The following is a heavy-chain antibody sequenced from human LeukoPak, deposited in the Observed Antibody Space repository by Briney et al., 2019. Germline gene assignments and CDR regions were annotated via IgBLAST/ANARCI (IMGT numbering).Heavy chain of an antibody. V-gene: IGHV4-38-2*02. CDR3: ARVQSYYDSSGYYYDWRKNWFDP. J-gene: IGHJ5*02. Sequence: SETLSLTCTVSGYSISSGYYWSWIRQPPGKGLEWIGSIYYSGSTYYNPSLKSRVTISVDTSKNQFSLKLSSVTAADTAVYYCARVQSYYDSSGYYYDWRKNWFDPWGQGTLVTVSS. D-gene: IGHD3-22*01. CDR2: IYYSGST. CDR1: GYSISSGYY.